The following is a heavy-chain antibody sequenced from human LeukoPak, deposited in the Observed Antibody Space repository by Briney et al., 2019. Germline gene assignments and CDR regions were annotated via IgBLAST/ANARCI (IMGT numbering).Heavy chain of an antibody. D-gene: IGHD3-22*01. V-gene: IGHV1-24*01. Sequence: ASVKVSCKVSGYTLTELSMHWVRQAPGKGLEWMGGFDPEDGETIYAQKFQGRVTMTEDTSTDTAYMVLSSLRSEDTAVYYCATARYYYDSSGYYRTSGWFDPWGQGTLVTVSS. J-gene: IGHJ5*02. CDR2: FDPEDGET. CDR3: ATARYYYDSSGYYRTSGWFDP. CDR1: GYTLTELS.